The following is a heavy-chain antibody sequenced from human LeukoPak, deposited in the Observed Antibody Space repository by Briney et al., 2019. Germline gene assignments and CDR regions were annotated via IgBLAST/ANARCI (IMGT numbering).Heavy chain of an antibody. D-gene: IGHD3-10*01. J-gene: IGHJ4*02. Sequence: GGSLRLSCAASGFTFSSYNMNWVRQAPGKGLEWVSSISSSSSYIYYADSVKGRFTISRDNSKNTLYLQMNSLRAEDTAVYYCAREAGSYYSVFDYWGQGTLVTVSS. CDR1: GFTFSSYN. V-gene: IGHV3-21*04. CDR2: ISSSSSYI. CDR3: AREAGSYYSVFDY.